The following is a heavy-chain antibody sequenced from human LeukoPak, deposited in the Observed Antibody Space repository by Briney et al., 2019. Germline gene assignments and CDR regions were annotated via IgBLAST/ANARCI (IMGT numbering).Heavy chain of an antibody. CDR3: ARHGSWSFDY. CDR2: ITSGSGSNV. Sequence: GGPLRSSCAAPGSTFGSNARTWVRQVQGKGLEGVSAITSGSGSNVYYTDSLKGRFTISRDNSKNTLYLHMNSLRAEDTAVYYCARHGSWSFDYWGQGTLLTVSA. D-gene: IGHD6-13*01. J-gene: IGHJ4*02. CDR1: GSTFGSNA. V-gene: IGHV3-23*01.